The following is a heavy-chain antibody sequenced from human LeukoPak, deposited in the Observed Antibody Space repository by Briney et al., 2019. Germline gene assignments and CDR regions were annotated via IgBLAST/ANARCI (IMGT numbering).Heavy chain of an antibody. D-gene: IGHD3-22*01. V-gene: IGHV4-38-2*02. CDR1: GYSIGSGYY. CDR3: ARDGRNLIVVI. J-gene: IGHJ4*02. Sequence: SETLSLTCTVSGYSIGSGYYWGWIRQPPGKGLEWTGSIYHSGSTYYNPSLKSRVTISVDTSKNQFSLKLSSVTAADTAVYYCARDGRNLIVVIWGQGTLVTVSS. CDR2: IYHSGST.